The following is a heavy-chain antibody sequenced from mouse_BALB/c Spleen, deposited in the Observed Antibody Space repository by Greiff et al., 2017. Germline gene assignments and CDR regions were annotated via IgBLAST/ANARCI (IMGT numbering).Heavy chain of an antibody. CDR3: VRHPFYYYGSRDAMDY. CDR2: IRSKSNNYAT. J-gene: IGHJ4*01. CDR1: GFTFNTYA. D-gene: IGHD1-1*01. Sequence: EVQGVESGGGLVQPKGSLKLSCAASGFTFNTYAMNWVRQAPGKGLEWVARIRSKSNNYATYYADSVKDRFTISRDDSQSMLYLQMNNLKTEDTAMYYCVRHPFYYYGSRDAMDYWGQGTSVTVSS. V-gene: IGHV10-1*02.